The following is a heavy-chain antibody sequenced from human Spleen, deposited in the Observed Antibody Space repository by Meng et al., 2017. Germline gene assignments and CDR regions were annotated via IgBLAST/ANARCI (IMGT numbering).Heavy chain of an antibody. D-gene: IGHD2-8*02. CDR2: SLSKAKNYTP. Sequence: EVQLVESGGGLVLPGGSLRFPCASSGFTFSDHYMDWVRQAPGKGLEWVGRSLSKAKNYTPQYAASVEGRFTISRDDSKNSLYLQMNNLKTEDTAVYYCARDSYGTGDYWGQGTLVTVSS. CDR1: GFTFSDHY. V-gene: IGHV3-72*01. CDR3: ARDSYGTGDY. J-gene: IGHJ4*02.